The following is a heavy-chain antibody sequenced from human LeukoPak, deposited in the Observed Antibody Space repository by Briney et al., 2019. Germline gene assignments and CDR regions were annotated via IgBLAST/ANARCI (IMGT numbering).Heavy chain of an antibody. V-gene: IGHV2-5*01. J-gene: IGHJ4*02. CDR2: IYWNDDK. Sequence: SGPTLVNPTQTLTLTCTFSGFSLSTSGVGVGWIRQPPGKALEWLALIYWNDDKRFSPSLKSRLTVTKDTSKNQVVLTMTNMDPVDTATYYCARVSNMVRGVIGVDYWGQGTLVSVSS. CDR3: ARVSNMVRGVIGVDY. CDR1: GFSLSTSGVG. D-gene: IGHD3-10*01.